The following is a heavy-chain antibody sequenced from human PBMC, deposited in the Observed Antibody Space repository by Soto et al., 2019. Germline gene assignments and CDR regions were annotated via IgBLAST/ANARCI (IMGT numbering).Heavy chain of an antibody. D-gene: IGHD3-3*01. CDR3: ARAGKRYYDFLSGLGKAYYYGMDV. Sequence: GGSLRLSCAASGFTFSSYWMCWVRQAPGKGLEWVANIKQDGSEKYYVDSVKGRSTISRDNAKNSLYLQMNSLRAEDTAVYYCARAGKRYYDFLSGLGKAYYYGMDVWGQGPTVTVPS. J-gene: IGHJ6*02. CDR1: GFTFSSYW. V-gene: IGHV3-7*01. CDR2: IKQDGSEK.